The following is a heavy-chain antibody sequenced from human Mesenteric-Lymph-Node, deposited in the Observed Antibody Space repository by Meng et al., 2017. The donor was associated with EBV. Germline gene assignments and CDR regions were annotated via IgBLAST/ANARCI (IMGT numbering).Heavy chain of an antibody. Sequence: QVRLQQWGAGLLKPSEPLSLTCAVYGASFSGYYWSWIRQPPGKGLEWIGEINHSGSTNYNPSLKSRVSVSLDTSKNQFSLKLSSVTAADTAVFYCARGRGSRLLFYSSFDSWGQGTLVTVSS. J-gene: IGHJ4*02. D-gene: IGHD2-15*01. CDR1: GASFSGYY. CDR2: INHSGST. V-gene: IGHV4-34*01. CDR3: ARGRGSRLLFYSSFDS.